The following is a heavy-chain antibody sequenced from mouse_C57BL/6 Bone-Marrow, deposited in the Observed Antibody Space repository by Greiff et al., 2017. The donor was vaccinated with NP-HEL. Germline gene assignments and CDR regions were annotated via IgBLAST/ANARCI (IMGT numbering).Heavy chain of an antibody. V-gene: IGHV1-64*01. Sequence: QVQLQQPGAELVKPGASVKLSCKASGYTFTSYWMHWVKQRPGQGLEWIGMIHPNSGSTNYNEKFKSKATLTVDKSSSTAYMQLSSLTSEDSAVYYCARSGVYDYAFDYWGQGTTLTVSS. D-gene: IGHD2-4*01. CDR1: GYTFTSYW. CDR3: ARSGVYDYAFDY. J-gene: IGHJ2*01. CDR2: IHPNSGST.